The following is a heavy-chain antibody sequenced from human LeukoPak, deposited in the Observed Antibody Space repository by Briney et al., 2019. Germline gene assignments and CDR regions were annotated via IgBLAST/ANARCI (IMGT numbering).Heavy chain of an antibody. V-gene: IGHV3-7*02. CDR2: IKQDGSEK. CDR3: AKSGGGLADGMDV. CDR1: GFTFRGYW. Sequence: GGPLNLSWQPSGFTFRGYWMPWVRQPPGGGRKGLAHIKQDGSEKNYVDPAKGRFTISRDNAKNSVYLQMNSLRAEDTAVYYCAKSGGGLADGMDVWGQGTTVTVSS. D-gene: IGHD3-16*01. J-gene: IGHJ6*02.